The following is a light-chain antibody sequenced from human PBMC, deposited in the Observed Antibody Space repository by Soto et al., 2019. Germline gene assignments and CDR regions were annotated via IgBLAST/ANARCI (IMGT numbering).Light chain of an antibody. Sequence: QSALTQPASVSGSPGLSITISCTETSSDVSGYNSVSWYQQHPGKAPKLMIYEVSNRPSGVSNRFSGSKSGNTASLTISGLQTEDEADYYCSSYTTSTTLWVFGGGTKLTVL. V-gene: IGLV2-14*01. J-gene: IGLJ3*02. CDR3: SSYTTSTTLWV. CDR2: EVS. CDR1: SSDVSGYNS.